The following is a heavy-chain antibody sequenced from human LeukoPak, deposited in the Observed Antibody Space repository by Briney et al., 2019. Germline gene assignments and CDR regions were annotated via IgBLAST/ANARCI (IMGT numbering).Heavy chain of an antibody. CDR3: ARAPSKGGGYVLTYFDY. CDR2: INPNSGGT. CDR1: GYTFTGYY. J-gene: IGHJ4*02. V-gene: IGHV1-2*02. Sequence: ASVKVSCKASGYTFTGYYMHWVRQAPGQGLEWMGWINPNSGGTNYAQKFRGRVTMTRDTSTSTVYMELSSLRSEDTAVYYCARAPSKGGGYVLTYFDYWGQGTLVTVSS. D-gene: IGHD5-12*01.